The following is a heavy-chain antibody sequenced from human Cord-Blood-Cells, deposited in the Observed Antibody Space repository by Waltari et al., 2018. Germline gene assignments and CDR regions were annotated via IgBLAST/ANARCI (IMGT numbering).Heavy chain of an antibody. CDR2: IYYSGST. V-gene: IGHV4-39*01. Sequence: QLQLQESGPGLVKPSETLSLTCTVSGGPISSSSYYWGWIRQPPGKGLEWIGSIYYSGSTYYNPSLKSRVTISVDTSKNQFSLKPSSVTAADTAVYYCARHPPPYYDSSGYDYWGQGTLVTVSS. CDR3: ARHPPPYYDSSGYDY. D-gene: IGHD3-22*01. CDR1: GGPISSSSYY. J-gene: IGHJ4*02.